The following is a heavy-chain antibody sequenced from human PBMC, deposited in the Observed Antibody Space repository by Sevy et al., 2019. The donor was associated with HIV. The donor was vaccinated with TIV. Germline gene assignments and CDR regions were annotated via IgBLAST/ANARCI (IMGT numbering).Heavy chain of an antibody. CDR2: ISHDERYK. J-gene: IGHJ4*02. Sequence: GGSLRLSCAASGFTFSNYDMHWVRQAPGKGLGWVAVISHDERYKNYAESVKVRFTISRDNFKNTLFLQMDSLRPEDTAVYFCVRLVSCGGDCYYLDSWGQGALVTVSS. D-gene: IGHD2-21*02. V-gene: IGHV3-30*04. CDR3: VRLVSCGGDCYYLDS. CDR1: GFTFSNYD.